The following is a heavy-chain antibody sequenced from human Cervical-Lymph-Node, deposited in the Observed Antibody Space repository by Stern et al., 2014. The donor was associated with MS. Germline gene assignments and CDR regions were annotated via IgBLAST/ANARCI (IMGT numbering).Heavy chain of an antibody. D-gene: IGHD3-3*01. CDR1: GGSISRGNYY. CDR3: ARGSREVLLPRFYFDY. CDR2: IYHTWST. Sequence: QVQLVESCPGLVKPSQTLSLTCTVSGGSISRGNYYLSWIRQHPVKGLDWIGSIYHTWSTSSHPPLKSRVTTSIDTSKNQFSLKLSSVTAADTAVYYCARGSREVLLPRFYFDYWGQGTLVTVSS. J-gene: IGHJ4*02. V-gene: IGHV4-31*03.